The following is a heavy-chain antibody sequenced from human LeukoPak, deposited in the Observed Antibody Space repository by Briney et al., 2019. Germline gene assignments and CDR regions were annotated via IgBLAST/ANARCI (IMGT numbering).Heavy chain of an antibody. D-gene: IGHD2-2*03. V-gene: IGHV1-69*13. J-gene: IGHJ5*02. CDR2: IIPIFGTA. Sequence: SVKVPCKASGGTFSSYAISWVRQAPGQGLEWMGGIIPIFGTANYAQKFQGRVTITADESTSTAYMELSSLRSEDTAVYYCARDGHCSSTSCALLPWGQGTLVTVSS. CDR3: ARDGHCSSTSCALLP. CDR1: GGTFSSYA.